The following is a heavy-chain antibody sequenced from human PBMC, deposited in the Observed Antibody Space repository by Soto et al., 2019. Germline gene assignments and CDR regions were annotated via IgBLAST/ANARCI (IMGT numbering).Heavy chain of an antibody. Sequence: GGSRRLSCAASGFTFRNHWMSWVRQAPGKGREWVANIRQDGNENYYVDSVTGRFTTSRDNTKNLFYLQMNSLRAEYTAVYYCARDYIDCWKFDYWGRGTLVTVSS. D-gene: IGHD2-21*01. J-gene: IGHJ4*02. CDR1: GFTFRNHW. V-gene: IGHV3-7*01. CDR3: ARDYIDCWKFDY. CDR2: IRQDGNEN.